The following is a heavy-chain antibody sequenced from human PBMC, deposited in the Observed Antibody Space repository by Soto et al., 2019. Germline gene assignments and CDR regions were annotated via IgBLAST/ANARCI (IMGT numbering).Heavy chain of an antibody. J-gene: IGHJ4*02. CDR2: IYYNGST. D-gene: IGHD2-2*01. CDR3: ARRYQASGFDY. Sequence: PSETLSLTCSVSGGSISTYYWSWIRQPPDRGMEWIGYIYYNGSTDYSPSLKSRVSIAVDTSKNESSLKKNSVTAADTVVYYCARRYQASGFDYWGQGNMVPVSS. CDR1: GGSISTYY. V-gene: IGHV4-59*01.